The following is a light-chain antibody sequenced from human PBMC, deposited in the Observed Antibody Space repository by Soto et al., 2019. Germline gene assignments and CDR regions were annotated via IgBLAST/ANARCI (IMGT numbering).Light chain of an antibody. CDR2: KAS. CDR1: QNINNW. V-gene: IGKV1-5*03. J-gene: IGKJ1*01. Sequence: DIQMTQSPSTLSASVGDRVTITCRASQNINNWLAWYQQKPGKAPNLLIYKASSLESGVPSRFSGSGSGTEITLTISSLQPDDFATYYCQQYNSYWTFGQGTKVEIK. CDR3: QQYNSYWT.